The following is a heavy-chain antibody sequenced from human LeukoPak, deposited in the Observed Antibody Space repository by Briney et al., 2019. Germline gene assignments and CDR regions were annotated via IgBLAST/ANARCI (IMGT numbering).Heavy chain of an antibody. Sequence: PSQTLSLTCTVSGGSISSGSYYWSWIRQPAGEGLEWIGRIYTSGSTNYNPSLKSRVTISVDTSKNQFSLKLSSVTAADTAVYYCARESITIFGVVIIEYYYYYMDVWGKGTTVTVS. CDR1: GGSISSGSYY. D-gene: IGHD3-3*01. J-gene: IGHJ6*03. CDR2: IYTSGST. CDR3: ARESITIFGVVIIEYYYYYMDV. V-gene: IGHV4-61*02.